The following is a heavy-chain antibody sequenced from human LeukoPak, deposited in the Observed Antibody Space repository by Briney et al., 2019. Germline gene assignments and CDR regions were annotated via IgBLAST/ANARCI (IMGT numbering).Heavy chain of an antibody. CDR3: ARGGYSGSSPENN. J-gene: IGHJ4*02. D-gene: IGHD1-26*01. CDR2: ISYDGSNK. CDR1: GFTFSSYA. Sequence: GRSLRLSCAASGFTFSSYAMPWVRQAPGKGLEWVAVISYDGSNKYYADSVKGRFTISRDNSKNTLYLQMNSLRAEDTAVYYCARGGYSGSSPENNWGQGTLVTVSS. V-gene: IGHV3-30-3*01.